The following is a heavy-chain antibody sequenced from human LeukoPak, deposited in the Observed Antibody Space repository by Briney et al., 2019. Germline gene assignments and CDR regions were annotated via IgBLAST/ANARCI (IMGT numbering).Heavy chain of an antibody. CDR1: GYTFTGYY. CDR3: ARDRDYGSGIWFDP. D-gene: IGHD3-10*01. CDR2: ISPNSGGT. V-gene: IGHV1-2*04. Sequence: ASVTVSCKASGYTFTGYYMHWVRQAPGQGLEWMGWISPNSGGTNYAQKFQGWVTVTRDTSISTAYMELSRLRSDDTAVYYCARDRDYGSGIWFDPWGQGTLVTVSS. J-gene: IGHJ5*02.